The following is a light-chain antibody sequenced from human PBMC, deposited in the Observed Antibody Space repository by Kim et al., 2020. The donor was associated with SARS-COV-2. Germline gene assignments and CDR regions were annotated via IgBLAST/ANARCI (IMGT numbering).Light chain of an antibody. CDR3: QAWDSSTAV. Sequence: SYELTQPPSVSVSPGQTASITCSGHKLGEKYTSWYQQRPGQSPVLVIYQDTKRPSGIPERFSGSNSGNTATLTISGTQAMDEADYYCQAWDSSTAVFGGG. CDR1: KLGEKY. CDR2: QDT. V-gene: IGLV3-1*01. J-gene: IGLJ3*02.